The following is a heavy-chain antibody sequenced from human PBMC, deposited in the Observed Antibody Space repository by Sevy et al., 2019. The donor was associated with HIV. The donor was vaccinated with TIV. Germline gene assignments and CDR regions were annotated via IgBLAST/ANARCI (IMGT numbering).Heavy chain of an antibody. D-gene: IGHD4-17*01. J-gene: IGHJ4*02. Sequence: GGFLRLSCAASGFTFSSYGMHWVRQAPGKGLEWVALIWFDGSNTYYADSVKGRFTISRDIAKNTLHLQMNSLRGEDTAVYYCARDLEFYDYGDYGPAFMPDYWGQGTLVTVSS. CDR2: IWFDGSNT. V-gene: IGHV3-33*01. CDR3: ARDLEFYDYGDYGPAFMPDY. CDR1: GFTFSSYG.